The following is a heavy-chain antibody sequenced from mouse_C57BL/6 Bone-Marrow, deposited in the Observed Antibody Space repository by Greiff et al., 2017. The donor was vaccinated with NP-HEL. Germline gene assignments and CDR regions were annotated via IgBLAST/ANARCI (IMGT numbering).Heavy chain of an antibody. CDR1: GYTFTSYW. J-gene: IGHJ2*01. D-gene: IGHD1-1*01. Sequence: QVQLQQPGAELVMPGASVKLSCKASGYTFTSYWMHWVKQRPGQGLEWIGEIDPSDSYTIYNQKFKGKSTLTVDKSSSTAYMQLSSLTSEDSAVYYCAIITTVVAPNYWGQGTTLTVSS. CDR2: IDPSDSYT. CDR3: AIITTVVAPNY. V-gene: IGHV1-69*01.